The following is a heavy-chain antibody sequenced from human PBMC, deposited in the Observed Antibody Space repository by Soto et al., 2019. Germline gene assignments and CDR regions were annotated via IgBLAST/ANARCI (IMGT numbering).Heavy chain of an antibody. CDR3: ARDLTISRVVVTAINGY. J-gene: IGHJ4*02. Sequence: ASVKVSCKASGYTFTSYYMHWVRQAPGQGLEWMGIINPNNGSTNYAQKFQGRVTMTTDTSTSTAYMELRSLRSDDTAVYYCARDLTISRVVVTAINGYWRQGTLVTVSS. CDR2: INPNNGST. V-gene: IGHV1-46*01. D-gene: IGHD2-21*02. CDR1: GYTFTSYY.